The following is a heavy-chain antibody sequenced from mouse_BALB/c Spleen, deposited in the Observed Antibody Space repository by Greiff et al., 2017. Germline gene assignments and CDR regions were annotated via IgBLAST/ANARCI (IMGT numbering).Heavy chain of an antibody. V-gene: IGHV5-6-5*01. CDR3: ARDGYYPYYYAMDY. J-gene: IGHJ4*01. CDR2: ISSGGST. CDR1: GFTFSSYA. Sequence: EVHLVESGGGLVKPGGSLKLSCAASGFTFSSYAMSWVRQTPEKRLEWVASISSGGSTYYPDSVKGRFTISRDNARNILYLQMSSLRSEDTAMYYCARDGYYPYYYAMDYWGQGTSVTVSS. D-gene: IGHD2-3*01.